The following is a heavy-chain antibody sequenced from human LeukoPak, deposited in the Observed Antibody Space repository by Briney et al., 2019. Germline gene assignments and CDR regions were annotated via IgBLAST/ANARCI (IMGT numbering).Heavy chain of an antibody. CDR2: ISAYTGNT. D-gene: IGHD3-22*01. V-gene: IGHV1-18*01. J-gene: IGHJ4*02. Sequence: ASVKVSCKASGYNFSNYAMHWVRQAPGQGLEWMGWISAYTGNTNYAQKFQGRVTMTTDTSTSTAYMELRSLRSDDTAVYYCARDTYYYDSSGFFDYWGQGTLVTVSS. CDR3: ARDTYYYDSSGFFDY. CDR1: GYNFSNYA.